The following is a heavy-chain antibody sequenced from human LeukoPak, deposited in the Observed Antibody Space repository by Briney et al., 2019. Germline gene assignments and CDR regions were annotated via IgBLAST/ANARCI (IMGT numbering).Heavy chain of an antibody. J-gene: IGHJ6*03. Sequence: ASETLSLTCTVSGGSISSSSYYWGWIRQPPGKGLECVGSIYYSGSTYYNPALKSRVTISVDTSKNQFSLKLSSVTAADTAVYYCARVSGGVRYYYYYMDVWGKGTTVTVSS. CDR1: GGSISSSSYY. CDR3: ARVSGGVRYYYYYMDV. D-gene: IGHD2-8*01. CDR2: IYYSGST. V-gene: IGHV4-39*07.